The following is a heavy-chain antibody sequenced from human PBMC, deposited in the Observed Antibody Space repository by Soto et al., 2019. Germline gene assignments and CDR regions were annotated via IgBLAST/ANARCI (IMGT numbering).Heavy chain of an antibody. D-gene: IGHD3-9*01. CDR1: GYTFTGYY. Sequence: ASVKVSCKASGYTFTGYYMHWVRQAPGQGLEWMGWVNPNSGGTNYAQKFQGWVTMTRDTSISTAYMELSRLRSDDTAVYYCARDNDILTGYLGGYYYGMDVWGQGTTVTVSS. CDR2: VNPNSGGT. V-gene: IGHV1-2*04. J-gene: IGHJ6*02. CDR3: ARDNDILTGYLGGYYYGMDV.